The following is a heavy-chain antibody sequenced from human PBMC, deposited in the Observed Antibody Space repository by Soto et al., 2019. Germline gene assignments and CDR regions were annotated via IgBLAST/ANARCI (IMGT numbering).Heavy chain of an antibody. CDR1: GYTFTSCY. Sequence: QVQLVQCGAEVKKPGASVKVSCKASGYTFTSCYMHWVRQAPGQGLEWMGIINPSGGSTSYAQKFQGRVTMTRDTSTSTVYMELSSLRSEDTAVYYCARDGHIVVVTATLDVWGQGTMVTVSS. CDR2: INPSGGST. V-gene: IGHV1-46*03. D-gene: IGHD2-21*02. J-gene: IGHJ3*01. CDR3: ARDGHIVVVTATLDV.